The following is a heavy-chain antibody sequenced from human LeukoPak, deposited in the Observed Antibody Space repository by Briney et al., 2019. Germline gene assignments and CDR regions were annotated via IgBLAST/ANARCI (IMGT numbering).Heavy chain of an antibody. CDR1: GGSISSSNW. D-gene: IGHD3-3*01. J-gene: IGHJ4*02. Sequence: SGTLSLTCAVSGGSISSSNWWSWVRQPPGKGLEWIGEIYHSGSTNYNPSLKSRVTTSVDTSKNQFSLKLSSVTAADTAVYYCARQRGGSIFRRQYYFDYWGQGTLVTVSS. CDR2: IYHSGST. V-gene: IGHV4-4*02. CDR3: ARQRGGSIFRRQYYFDY.